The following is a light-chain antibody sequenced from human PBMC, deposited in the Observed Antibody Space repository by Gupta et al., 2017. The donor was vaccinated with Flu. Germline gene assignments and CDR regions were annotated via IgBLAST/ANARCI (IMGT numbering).Light chain of an antibody. Sequence: DIQITQSPSSLSASVGDRVTIACRASQSIISYLNWYQQKTGKAPKVLIYASSSVQSAVPSRFSGSGSGTDFTLTISSLQSEDFATYYCQQSYSTPTFGGGTKVEIK. J-gene: IGKJ4*01. CDR2: ASS. CDR1: QSIISY. V-gene: IGKV1-39*01. CDR3: QQSYSTPT.